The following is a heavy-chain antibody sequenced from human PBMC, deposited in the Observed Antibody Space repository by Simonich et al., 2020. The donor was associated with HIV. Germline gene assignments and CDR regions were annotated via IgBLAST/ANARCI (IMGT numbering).Heavy chain of an antibody. V-gene: IGHV4-34*01. D-gene: IGHD6-13*01. J-gene: IGHJ1*01. CDR1: GGSFSGYY. Sequence: QVQLQQWGAGLLKPSETLSLTCAVYGGSFSGYYWSWIRQPPGKGLEWFGKINHSGSTNYNPSLKSRVTISVDTSKNQFSLKLSSVTAADTAVYYCARLTAGGLGEYFQHWGQGTLVTVSS. CDR2: INHSGST. CDR3: ARLTAGGLGEYFQH.